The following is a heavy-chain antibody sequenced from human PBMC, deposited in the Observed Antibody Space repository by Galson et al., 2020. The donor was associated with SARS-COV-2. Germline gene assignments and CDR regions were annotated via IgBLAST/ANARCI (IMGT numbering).Heavy chain of an antibody. CDR3: VRHLVAWGGTFNWFDS. V-gene: IGHV4-39*01. D-gene: IGHD5-12*01. Sequence: SETLSLTCTVSGDSISSNTYYWGWIRQPPGKGLEWIGSLFYSGSTYYNPSPKSRVTIFIDTSKNQFSLKLSSVTAADTAVYYGVRHLVAWGGTFNWFDSWGQGALITVSS. CDR2: LFYSGST. CDR1: GDSISSNTYY. J-gene: IGHJ5*01.